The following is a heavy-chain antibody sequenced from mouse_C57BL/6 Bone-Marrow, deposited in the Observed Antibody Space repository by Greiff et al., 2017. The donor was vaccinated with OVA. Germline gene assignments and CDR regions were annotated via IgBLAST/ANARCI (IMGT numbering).Heavy chain of an antibody. J-gene: IGHJ2*01. V-gene: IGHV14-4*01. CDR2: IDPENGDT. Sequence: EVKLMESGAELVRPGASVKLSCTASGFNIKDAYMHWVKQRPEQGLEWIGWIDPENGDTEYASKFQGKATITADTSSNTAYLQLSSLTSEDTAVYYCTTGGLDYWGQGTTLTVSS. CDR1: GFNIKDAY. CDR3: TTGGLDY.